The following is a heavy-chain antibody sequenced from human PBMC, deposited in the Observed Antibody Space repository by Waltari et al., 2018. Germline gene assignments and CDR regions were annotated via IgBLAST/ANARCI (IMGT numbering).Heavy chain of an antibody. J-gene: IGHJ5*02. V-gene: IGHV4-39*01. CDR2: MYYSGII. CDR1: GGSISSSSYY. CDR3: ARHWKKSGYRFDP. Sequence: QLQLQESGPGLVKPSDTLSLTCTVSGGSISSSSYYWGRIRQSPGKGLEWIGSMYYSGIIDYNPTLQSRVTISGDTSKNQFSLRLSSVTAADTAVYYCARHWKKSGYRFDPWGQGTLVTVSS. D-gene: IGHD5-12*01.